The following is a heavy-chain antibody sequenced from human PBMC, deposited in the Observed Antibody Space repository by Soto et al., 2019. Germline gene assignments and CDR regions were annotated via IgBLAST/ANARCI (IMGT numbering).Heavy chain of an antibody. J-gene: IGHJ5*02. CDR2: INYRGTT. Sequence: QLQLQESGPGLVTPSETLSLTCTVSGGSVSSRSYFWAWVRQSPAKGLEWIGSINYRGTTYYIASLKSRATIPIDTSKNQFSLRLTSVTAADTAVYYCARLVACDATGCKFDPWGQGILVTVSS. CDR3: ARLVACDATGCKFDP. CDR1: GGSVSSRSYF. V-gene: IGHV4-39*01. D-gene: IGHD2-15*01.